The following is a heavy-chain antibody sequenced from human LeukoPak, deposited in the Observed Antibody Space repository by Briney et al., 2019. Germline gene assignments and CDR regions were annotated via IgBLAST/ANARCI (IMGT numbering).Heavy chain of an antibody. CDR3: ARDGDFWSGYSGYFDY. CDR2: ISFDGTYK. J-gene: IGHJ4*02. D-gene: IGHD3-3*01. Sequence: GGSLRLSCAASGFTFSENAIHWVRQAPAKGLEWVAMISFDGTYKDYADSVKGRFTISRDNSKNALCLHMDSLKVEDTAVYYCARDGDFWSGYSGYFDYWGQGTPVTVSS. V-gene: IGHV3-30*04. CDR1: GFTFSENA.